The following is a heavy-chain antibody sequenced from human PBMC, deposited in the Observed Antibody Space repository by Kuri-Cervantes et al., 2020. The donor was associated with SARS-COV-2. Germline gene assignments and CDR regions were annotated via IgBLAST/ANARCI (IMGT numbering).Heavy chain of an antibody. Sequence: SVKVSCKASGGTFSSYAVSWVRQAPGQGLEWMGGIIPIFGTPNYAQKLQGRVTMTTDTSTSTAYMELRSLRSDDTAVYYCARAGDVYDFWSGYYFPPRFWGQGTLVTVSS. CDR1: GGTFSSYA. D-gene: IGHD3-3*01. V-gene: IGHV1-69*05. J-gene: IGHJ4*02. CDR2: IIPIFGTP. CDR3: ARAGDVYDFWSGYYFPPRF.